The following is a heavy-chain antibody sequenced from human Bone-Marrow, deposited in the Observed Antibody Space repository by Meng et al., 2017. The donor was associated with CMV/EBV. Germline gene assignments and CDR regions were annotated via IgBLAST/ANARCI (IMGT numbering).Heavy chain of an antibody. CDR3: ARRTASSKGDGFDP. CDR2: INPSGGST. J-gene: IGHJ5*02. Sequence: KASGYPFTSYYMHRVRQAPGQGLEWMGIINPSGGSTSYAQKFQGRVTMTRDTSTSTVYMELSSLRSEDTAVYYCARRTASSKGDGFDPWGQGTLVTVSS. V-gene: IGHV1-46*01. CDR1: GYPFTSYY. D-gene: IGHD2-2*01.